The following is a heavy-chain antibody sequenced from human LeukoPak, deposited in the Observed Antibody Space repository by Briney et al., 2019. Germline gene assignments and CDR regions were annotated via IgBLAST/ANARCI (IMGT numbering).Heavy chain of an antibody. Sequence: SETLSLTCTVSGGSISGYYWSWIRQPPGKGLEWIGYIYYSGSSNYNPSLKSRVTMSVDTSKNHFSLKLSSVTAADTAVYYCASSIVGASSDYYYYYYMDVWGKGTTVTVSS. J-gene: IGHJ6*03. CDR3: ASSIVGASSDYYYYYYMDV. V-gene: IGHV4-59*12. CDR2: IYYSGSS. D-gene: IGHD1-26*01. CDR1: GGSISGYY.